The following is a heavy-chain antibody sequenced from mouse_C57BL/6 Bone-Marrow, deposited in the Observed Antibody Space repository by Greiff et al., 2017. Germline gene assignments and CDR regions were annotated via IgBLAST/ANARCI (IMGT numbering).Heavy chain of an antibody. D-gene: IGHD2-10*01. CDR2: IDPSDSYT. V-gene: IGHV1-59*01. CDR3: ARSYYSWYFDV. CDR1: GYTFTSYW. Sequence: VQLQQPGAELVRPGTSVKLSCTASGYTFTSYWMHWVKQRPGQGLEWIGVIDPSDSYTNYNQKFKGKATLTVDTSSSTAYMQLSSLTSEDSAVYYCARSYYSWYFDVWGTGTTVTVSS. J-gene: IGHJ1*03.